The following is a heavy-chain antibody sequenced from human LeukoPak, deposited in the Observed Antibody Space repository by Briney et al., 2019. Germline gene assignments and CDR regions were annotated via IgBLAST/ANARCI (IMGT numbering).Heavy chain of an antibody. CDR3: ARRGXPSKFYYFDS. CDR2: XXXXXXX. Sequence: SETLSLTCXVSGGSLTTHYWXXXRXPPXXGXXXXXFXXXXXXXXXXXXLKXXXXXXXXXSKNTFSLRLTSLTAADTAVYFCARRGXPSKFYYFDSWGQGTPVTVSA. CDR1: GGSLTTHY. V-gene: IGHV4-59*08. J-gene: IGHJ4*02.